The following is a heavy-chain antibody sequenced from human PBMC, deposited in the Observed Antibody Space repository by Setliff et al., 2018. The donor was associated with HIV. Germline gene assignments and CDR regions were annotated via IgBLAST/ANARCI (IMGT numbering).Heavy chain of an antibody. D-gene: IGHD3-10*02. CDR1: GGSIRSNDYY. CDR2: IYYSWST. V-gene: IGHV4-31*03. CDR3: AGALIVRGGVYVGGANWFDP. J-gene: IGHJ5*02. Sequence: SETLSLTCTVSGGSIRSNDYYWTWTRQHPGKGLEWIGYIYYSWSTFYNPSLKSRLTISVDTSKNQFSLKLRSVTAADAAVYYCAGALIVRGGVYVGGANWFDPWVPETLLVTVSS.